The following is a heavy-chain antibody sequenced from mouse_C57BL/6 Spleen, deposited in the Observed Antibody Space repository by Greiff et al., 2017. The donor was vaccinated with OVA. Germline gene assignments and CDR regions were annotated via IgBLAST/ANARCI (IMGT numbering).Heavy chain of an antibody. CDR3: ARLGWVDY. D-gene: IGHD1-1*02. J-gene: IGHJ2*01. Sequence: QVQLQQPGAELVMPGASVKLSCKASGYTFTSYWMHWVKQRPGQGLEWIGEIDPSDSYTNYNQKFKGKSTLTVDKSSSTAYMQLSSLTSEDSAVYYCARLGWVDYWGQGTTLTVSS. CDR1: GYTFTSYW. CDR2: IDPSDSYT. V-gene: IGHV1-69*01.